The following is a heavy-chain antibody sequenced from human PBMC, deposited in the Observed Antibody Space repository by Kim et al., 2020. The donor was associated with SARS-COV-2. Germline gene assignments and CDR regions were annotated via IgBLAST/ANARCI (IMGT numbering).Heavy chain of an antibody. Sequence: DYAGPVNSRITRTADPSKNQFSLQLNSVSPEDTAVYYCARDTPGQKAYDIWGQGTMVTVSS. CDR3: ARDTPGQKAYDI. J-gene: IGHJ3*02. V-gene: IGHV6-1*01.